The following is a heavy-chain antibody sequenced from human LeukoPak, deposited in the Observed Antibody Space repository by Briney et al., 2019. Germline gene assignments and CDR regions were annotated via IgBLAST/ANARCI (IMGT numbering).Heavy chain of an antibody. D-gene: IGHD6-6*01. CDR3: ARVAFRSSSYISGIDY. CDR2: IDSGYTT. CDR1: AFIVSNNY. J-gene: IGHJ4*02. Sequence: GGSLRLSCAPSAFIVSNNYMSWVRQAPGKGLEWVSIIDSGYTTNYIDSVKGRFTISRDSSRNMVYLQMNSLRAEDTAVYYCARVAFRSSSYISGIDYWGQGTLVTVSS. V-gene: IGHV3-53*01.